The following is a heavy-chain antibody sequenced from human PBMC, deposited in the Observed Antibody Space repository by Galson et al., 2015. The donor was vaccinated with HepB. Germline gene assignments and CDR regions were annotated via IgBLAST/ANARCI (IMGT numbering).Heavy chain of an antibody. CDR1: GFTFGDYA. Sequence: SLRLSCAASGFTFGDYAMSWFRQAPGKGLEWVGFIRSKAYGGTTEYAASVKGRFTISRDDSKSIAYLQMNSLKTEDTAVYYCTRYGSTSLGGFFDYWGQGTLVTVSS. CDR3: TRYGSTSLGGFFDY. J-gene: IGHJ4*02. CDR2: IRSKAYGGTT. D-gene: IGHD2-2*01. V-gene: IGHV3-49*03.